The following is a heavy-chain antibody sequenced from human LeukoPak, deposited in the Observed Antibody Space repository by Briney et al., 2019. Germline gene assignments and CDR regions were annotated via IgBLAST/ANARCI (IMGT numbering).Heavy chain of an antibody. V-gene: IGHV3-7*01. CDR2: INQDGSQK. CDR1: GFTFSRYW. CDR3: ASPTGCRGDCPG. Sequence: GGSLRLSCAASGFTFSRYWMSWVRQAPGKRLEWVASINQDGSQKCYVGSVKGRFTISRDNAKNSLYLQMNSLRAEDTAVYYCASPTGCRGDCPGWGQGTLVTVSS. J-gene: IGHJ4*02. D-gene: IGHD2-21*02.